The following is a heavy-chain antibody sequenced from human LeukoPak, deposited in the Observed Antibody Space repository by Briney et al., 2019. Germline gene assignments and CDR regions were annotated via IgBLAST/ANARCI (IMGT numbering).Heavy chain of an antibody. J-gene: IGHJ4*02. V-gene: IGHV3-30-3*01. CDR2: ISYDGSNK. D-gene: IGHD5-18*01. Sequence: GGSLRLSCAASGFTFSSYAMHWVRQAPGKGLEWVAVISYDGSNKYYADSVKGRFTISRDNAKNSLYLQMNSLRAEDTAVYYCARGGIQLWPTSPFDYWGQGTLVTVSS. CDR3: ARGGIQLWPTSPFDY. CDR1: GFTFSSYA.